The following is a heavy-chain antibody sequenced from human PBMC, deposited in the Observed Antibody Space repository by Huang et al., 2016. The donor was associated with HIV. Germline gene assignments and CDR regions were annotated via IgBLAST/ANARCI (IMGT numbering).Heavy chain of an antibody. V-gene: IGHV3-30*02. CDR2: IHYDGSNR. CDR3: AKFGSSGYLPRYSFDY. Sequence: QVQLVESGGGVVQPGGSLRLSCAAFGFTFSRYGMPGVRQAPGKRREWVAFIHYDGSNRYYADSVKGRFTISRDNSKSTRYLQMNSLRAEDTAVYFCAKFGSSGYLPRYSFDYWGQGTLVTVSS. CDR1: GFTFSRYG. D-gene: IGHD3-22*01. J-gene: IGHJ4*02.